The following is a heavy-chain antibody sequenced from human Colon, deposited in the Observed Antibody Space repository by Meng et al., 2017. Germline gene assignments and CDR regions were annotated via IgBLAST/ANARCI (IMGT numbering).Heavy chain of an antibody. D-gene: IGHD1-14*01. V-gene: IGHV3-11*01. J-gene: IGHJ4*02. CDR2: ISSSGKII. CDR1: GFTFRDYY. CDR3: ARDHGTGLDH. Sequence: QVQVVESGGGLVKPGGFLRLACAASGFTFRDYYMTWIRQAPGKGLEWVSHISSSGKIIDYADSVKGRFTISRDNANNSLYLQMESLTADDTAVYYCARDHGTGLDHWGQGALVTVSS.